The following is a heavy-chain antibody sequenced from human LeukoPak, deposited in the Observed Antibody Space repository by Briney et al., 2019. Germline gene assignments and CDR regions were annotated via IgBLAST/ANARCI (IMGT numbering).Heavy chain of an antibody. CDR1: RCTFSNFD. D-gene: IGHD1-1*01. CDR3: ARGPPRGKYYYMDV. V-gene: IGHV3-13*01. J-gene: IGHJ6*03. CDR2: IGTASDT. Sequence: GGSVTLSCAASRCTFSNFDMHWVGQPTGQGLEWVATIGTASDTYYPGSVEGRFTLSRDNPKNSLYLQMNSLTAGDTAVYYCARGPPRGKYYYMDVWGKGTTVTVSS.